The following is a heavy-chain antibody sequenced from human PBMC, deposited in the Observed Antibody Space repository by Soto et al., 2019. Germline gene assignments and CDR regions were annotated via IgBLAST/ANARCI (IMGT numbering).Heavy chain of an antibody. CDR2: IKSKSDGETT. V-gene: IGHV3-15*01. D-gene: IGHD7-27*01. CDR3: KATGDDAFDI. Sequence: EVHLVESGGGLVKPGGSLRLSCAASGYIFSNAWMTWVRQAPGKGLEWVGRIKSKSDGETTNYAPPVKGRFTISRDDSENTVYLQMDSLKTEDTAMYYCKATGDDAFDIWGQGTMVTVSS. J-gene: IGHJ3*02. CDR1: GYIFSNAW.